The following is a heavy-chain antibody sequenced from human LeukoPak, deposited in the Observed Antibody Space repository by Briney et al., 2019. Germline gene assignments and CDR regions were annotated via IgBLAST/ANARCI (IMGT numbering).Heavy chain of an antibody. CDR2: IYTSGST. CDR1: GGSISSGSYY. D-gene: IGHD3-22*01. Sequence: SETLSLTCTVSGGSISSGSYYWSWIRQPAGKGLEWIGRIYTSGSTNYNPSLKSRVTISVDTSKNQFSLKLSSVTAADTAVYYCARGIYYYDSRREPYFDYWGQGTLVTVSS. J-gene: IGHJ4*02. V-gene: IGHV4-61*02. CDR3: ARGIYYYDSRREPYFDY.